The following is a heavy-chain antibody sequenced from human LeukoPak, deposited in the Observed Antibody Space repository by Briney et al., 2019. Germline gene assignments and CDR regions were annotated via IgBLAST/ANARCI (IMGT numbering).Heavy chain of an antibody. Sequence: ASVKASCKASVYTFTSYYMHWVRQAPGQGLEWMGIINPSGGSTSYAQKFQGRVTMTRDTSTSTVYMELSSLRSEDTAVYYCARDSVRQEGFDYWGQGTLVTVSS. CDR1: VYTFTSYY. D-gene: IGHD6-19*01. V-gene: IGHV1-46*01. J-gene: IGHJ4*02. CDR2: INPSGGST. CDR3: ARDSVRQEGFDY.